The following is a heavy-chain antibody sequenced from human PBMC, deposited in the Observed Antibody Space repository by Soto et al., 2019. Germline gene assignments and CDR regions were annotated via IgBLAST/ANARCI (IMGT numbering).Heavy chain of an antibody. V-gene: IGHV4-31*03. D-gene: IGHD1-20*01. CDR1: GGSISSGGYY. J-gene: IGHJ4*02. CDR2: IYYSGST. CDR3: ARGVTGTKGPFDY. Sequence: PSETLSLTCTVSGGSISSGGYYWSWIRQHPGKGLEWIGYIYYSGSTYYNPSLKSRVTISVDTSKNQFSLKLSSVTAADTAVYYCARGVTGTKGPFDYWGQGTLVTVPS.